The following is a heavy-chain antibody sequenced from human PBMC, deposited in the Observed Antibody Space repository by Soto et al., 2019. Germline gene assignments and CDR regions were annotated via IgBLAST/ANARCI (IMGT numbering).Heavy chain of an antibody. CDR1: GGFLSESY. D-gene: IGHD3-22*01. V-gene: IGHV4-34*01. J-gene: IGHJ4*02. CDR3: ARDFLKDSSPPV. Sequence: SETLSLTCAVYGGFLSESYWTWIRQPPGKGLEWIGEINHVGGTNYNPSLKSRVTISVDTSKNQFSLKLSSVTAADTAVYYCARDFLKDSSPPVWGQGTLVTVSS. CDR2: INHVGGT.